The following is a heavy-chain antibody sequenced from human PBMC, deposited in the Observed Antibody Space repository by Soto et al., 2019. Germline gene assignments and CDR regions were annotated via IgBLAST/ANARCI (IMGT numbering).Heavy chain of an antibody. Sequence: EVQLVESGGGLVQPGGSLRLSCAASGFTFSKYSMNWVRQAPGKGLEWVSYISSSSSPILYADSVRGRFTISRDIGKNSLYLQMNSLRDEDTAVSYCSRRILSDGVHYYGVDVWGQGTTVTVSS. D-gene: IGHD2-21*02. J-gene: IGHJ6*02. CDR3: SRRILSDGVHYYGVDV. V-gene: IGHV3-48*02. CDR1: GFTFSKYS. CDR2: ISSSSSPI.